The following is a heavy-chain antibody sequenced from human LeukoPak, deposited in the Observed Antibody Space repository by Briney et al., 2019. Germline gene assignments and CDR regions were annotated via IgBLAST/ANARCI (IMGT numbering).Heavy chain of an antibody. V-gene: IGHV4-34*01. Sequence: SETLSLTCAVYGGSFSGYYWSWIRQPPGKGLEWIGEINHSGSTNYNPSLKSRVIISVDTSKNQFSLKLSSVTAADTAVYYCARGYCSSTSCYSNPSWYFDLWGRGTLVTVSS. J-gene: IGHJ2*01. CDR3: ARGYCSSTSCYSNPSWYFDL. CDR2: INHSGST. D-gene: IGHD2-2*01. CDR1: GGSFSGYY.